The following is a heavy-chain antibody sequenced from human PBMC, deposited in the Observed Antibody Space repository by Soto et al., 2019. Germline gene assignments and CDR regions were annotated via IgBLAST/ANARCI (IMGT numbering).Heavy chain of an antibody. V-gene: IGHV3-23*01. Sequence: EVQLLESGGGLVQPGGSLRLSCAASGFTFSSYAMSWVRQAPGKGLEWVSAISGSGGSTYYADSVKGRFTISRDNSKNTLYLQMKSLRAEDTAVYYCSNLPQQLVLGWFDPWGQGTLVTVSS. CDR3: SNLPQQLVLGWFDP. D-gene: IGHD6-13*01. CDR1: GFTFSSYA. J-gene: IGHJ5*02. CDR2: ISGSGGST.